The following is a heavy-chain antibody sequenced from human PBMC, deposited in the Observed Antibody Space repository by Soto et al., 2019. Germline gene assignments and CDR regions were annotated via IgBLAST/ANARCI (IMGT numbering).Heavy chain of an antibody. D-gene: IGHD5-12*01. CDR3: ASPEYSGYDPYYYGMDV. Sequence: GGSLRLSCAASGFTFSSYAMHWVRQAPGKGLEWVAVISYDGSNKYYADSVKGRFTISRDNSKNTLYLQMNSLRAEDTAVYYCASPEYSGYDPYYYGMDVWGQGTTVTVSS. V-gene: IGHV3-30-3*01. J-gene: IGHJ6*02. CDR2: ISYDGSNK. CDR1: GFTFSSYA.